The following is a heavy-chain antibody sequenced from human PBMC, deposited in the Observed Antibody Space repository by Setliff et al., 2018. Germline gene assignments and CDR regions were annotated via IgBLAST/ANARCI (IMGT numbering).Heavy chain of an antibody. J-gene: IGHJ4*02. D-gene: IGHD6-19*01. V-gene: IGHV1-69*06. CDR1: GGTFSSYD. Sequence: SVKVSCKASGGTFSSYDISWVRQAPGQGLEWMGRIIPIFGTANYAQKFQGRVTITADKSTSTAYMELSRLRSDDTAVYYCAREIRSSGRLLREAAEGGGHYFDYWGQGTLVTVSS. CDR3: AREIRSSGRLLREAAEGGGHYFDY. CDR2: IIPIFGTA.